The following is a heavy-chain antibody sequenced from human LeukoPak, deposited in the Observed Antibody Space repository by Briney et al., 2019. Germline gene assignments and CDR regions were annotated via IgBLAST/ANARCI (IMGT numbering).Heavy chain of an antibody. J-gene: IGHJ6*02. CDR3: ARGTSVGGMDV. D-gene: IGHD2-15*01. CDR2: IYDSGSA. Sequence: PSETLSLTCTVSGGSISSSGYYWGWIRQPPGKGLEWIGYIYDSGSAYYSPSLKSRVTLSVDTSKNQFSLKLSSGTAADTAVYYCARGTSVGGMDVWGQGTTVTVS. CDR1: GGSISSSGYY. V-gene: IGHV4-31*03.